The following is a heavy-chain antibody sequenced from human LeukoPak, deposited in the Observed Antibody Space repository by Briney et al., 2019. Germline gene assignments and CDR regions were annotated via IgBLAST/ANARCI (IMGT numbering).Heavy chain of an antibody. Sequence: SGGSQRLSCAASGFTVSSNYVSWVRQAPGKGLEWVSVIYSGGSTYYADSVKGRFTISRDNSKNTLYLQINSLRAEDTAVYYCAREGLWFGEFYFDYWGQGTLVTVSS. D-gene: IGHD3-10*01. CDR1: GFTVSSNY. J-gene: IGHJ4*02. V-gene: IGHV3-53*01. CDR3: AREGLWFGEFYFDY. CDR2: IYSGGST.